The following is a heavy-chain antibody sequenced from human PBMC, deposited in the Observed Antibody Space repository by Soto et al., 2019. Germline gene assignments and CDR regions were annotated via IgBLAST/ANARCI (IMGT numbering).Heavy chain of an antibody. CDR3: ATDGYSSGWYWFDP. CDR2: FDPEDGET. CDR1: GYTLTELS. V-gene: IGHV1-24*01. J-gene: IGHJ5*02. D-gene: IGHD6-19*01. Sequence: ASVKVCCKVSGYTLTELSMHWVRPAPGKGLEWMGGFDPEDGETIYAQKFQGRVTMTEDTSTDTAYMELSSLRSEDTAVYYCATDGYSSGWYWFDPWGQGTLVTAPQ.